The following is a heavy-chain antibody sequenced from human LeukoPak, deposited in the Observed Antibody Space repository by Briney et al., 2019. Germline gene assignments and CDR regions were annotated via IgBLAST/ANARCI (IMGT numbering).Heavy chain of an antibody. CDR2: ISYDGSHK. V-gene: IGHV3-30*18. D-gene: IGHD4-17*01. J-gene: IGHJ5*02. Sequence: PGGSLRLSCAASGITFRSYGMHWVRQAPGKGLEWVAVISYDGSHKYYADSVKGRFSISRDNSKNTLYLQMNSLRADDTAVYYCAKEARGDTVTSIVGLNWFDPWGQGTLVTVSS. CDR3: AKEARGDTVTSIVGLNWFDP. CDR1: GITFRSYG.